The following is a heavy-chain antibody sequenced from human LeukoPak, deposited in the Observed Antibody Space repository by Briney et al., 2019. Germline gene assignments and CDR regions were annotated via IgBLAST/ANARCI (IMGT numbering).Heavy chain of an antibody. D-gene: IGHD2-21*01. CDR2: IYYSGST. CDR1: GGSISSYY. CDR3: ARERSVVVPSGDAFDI. Sequence: SETVSLTCTVSGGSISSYYWSWIRQPPGKGLEWIGYIYYSGSTNYNPSLKSRVTISVDTSKNQFSLKLSSVTAADTAVYYCARERSVVVPSGDAFDIWGQGTMVTVSS. V-gene: IGHV4-59*01. J-gene: IGHJ3*02.